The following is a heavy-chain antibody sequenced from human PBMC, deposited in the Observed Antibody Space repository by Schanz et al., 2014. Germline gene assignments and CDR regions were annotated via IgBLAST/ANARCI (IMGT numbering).Heavy chain of an antibody. D-gene: IGHD3-10*02. Sequence: QVQLVESGGAVVQPGRSLRLSCAVSGFTLSSYSMHWVRQAPGKGLEWVALISYDGTIKVHADSVKGRFIISRDNSNNTLFLQINSLRTDDTALYYCAKGKYERLKNVRDVRDWDAWGQGTLVTVSS. CDR1: GFTLSSYS. V-gene: IGHV3-30*04. CDR2: ISYDGTIK. J-gene: IGHJ5*02. CDR3: AKGKYERLKNVRDVRDWDA.